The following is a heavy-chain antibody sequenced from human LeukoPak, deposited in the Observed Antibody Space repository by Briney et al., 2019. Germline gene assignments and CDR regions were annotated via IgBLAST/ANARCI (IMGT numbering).Heavy chain of an antibody. Sequence: ASVKVSCKASGYTFTSYDINWVRQATGQGLEWMGWMNPNSGNTGYAQKFQGRVTMTRDTSISTAYMELSRLRSDDTAVYYCARDSYYDFWSGYLYYFDYWGQGTLVTVSS. CDR1: GYTFTSYD. J-gene: IGHJ4*02. CDR2: MNPNSGNT. V-gene: IGHV1-8*01. D-gene: IGHD3-3*01. CDR3: ARDSYYDFWSGYLYYFDY.